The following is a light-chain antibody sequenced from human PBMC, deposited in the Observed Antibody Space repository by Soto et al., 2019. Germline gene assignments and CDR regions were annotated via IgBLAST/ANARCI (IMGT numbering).Light chain of an antibody. CDR3: CSYGDTSTFV. CDR1: TSDVGGSNY. CDR2: DVS. V-gene: IGLV2-11*01. Sequence: QSVLTQPRSVSGSPGQTVTFSCTGTTSDVGGSNYVSWYQQHPDKAPKLLIYDVSKRPSGVPARFSGSKSGNTASLTISGLQAEDEAGYYCCSYGDTSTFVFGTGTKVTVL. J-gene: IGLJ1*01.